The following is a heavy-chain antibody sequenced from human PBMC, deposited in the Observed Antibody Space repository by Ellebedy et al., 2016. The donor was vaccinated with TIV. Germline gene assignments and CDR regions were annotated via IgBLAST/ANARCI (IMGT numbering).Heavy chain of an antibody. V-gene: IGHV4-38-2*02. CDR2: IYHSGST. CDR3: ARGGWRFDY. D-gene: IGHD6-19*01. J-gene: IGHJ4*02. Sequence: GSLRLSXTVSGYSISSGYYWGWIRQPPGKGLEWIGSIYHSGSTYYNPSLKSRVTISVDTSKNQFSLKLSSVTAADTAVYYCARGGWRFDYWGQGTLVTVSS. CDR1: GYSISSGYY.